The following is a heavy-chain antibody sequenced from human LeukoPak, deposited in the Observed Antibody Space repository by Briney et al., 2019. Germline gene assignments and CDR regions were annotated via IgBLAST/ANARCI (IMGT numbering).Heavy chain of an antibody. V-gene: IGHV4-59*01. CDR1: GGSLSSYY. D-gene: IGHD3-22*01. CDR3: ARSEGGDYYDSSGYFDY. CDR2: IYYSGST. Sequence: PSETLSLTCTVSGGSLSSYYWSWIRQPPGKGLEWIGYIYYSGSTNYNPSLKSRVTISVDTSKNQFSLKLSSVTAADTAVYYCARSEGGDYYDSSGYFDYWGQGTLVTVSS. J-gene: IGHJ4*02.